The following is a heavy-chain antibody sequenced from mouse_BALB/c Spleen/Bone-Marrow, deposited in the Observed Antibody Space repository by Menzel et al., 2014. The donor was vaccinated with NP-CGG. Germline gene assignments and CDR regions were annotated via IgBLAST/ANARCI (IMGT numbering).Heavy chain of an antibody. Sequence: VQLQQSGAELVKPGASVRLSGTASGFNIKTTFMTWVKQRPEQARRGIGRFDPANGNTKYDPKFQGKATITADTSSNTAYLQLSSLTSEDTAVYYCASYYYGSSSFAYWGQGTLVTVSA. CDR3: ASYYYGSSSFAY. J-gene: IGHJ3*01. CDR1: GFNIKTTF. V-gene: IGHV14-3*02. CDR2: FDPANGNT. D-gene: IGHD1-1*01.